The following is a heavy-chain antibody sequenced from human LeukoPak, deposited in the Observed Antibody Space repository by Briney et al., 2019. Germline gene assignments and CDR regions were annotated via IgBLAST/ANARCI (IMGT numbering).Heavy chain of an antibody. V-gene: IGHV3-21*06. CDR1: GFTFSKYS. Sequence: GGSLRLSCTASGFTFSKYSMNWVRQAPGKGLEWVSSISTASSYISYADSLKGRFTISRDNAKNSLYLQMNSLRVEDTAVYYCARREYYFYHMDVWGKGTTVTVSS. D-gene: IGHD2/OR15-2a*01. CDR2: ISTASSYI. J-gene: IGHJ6*03. CDR3: ARREYYFYHMDV.